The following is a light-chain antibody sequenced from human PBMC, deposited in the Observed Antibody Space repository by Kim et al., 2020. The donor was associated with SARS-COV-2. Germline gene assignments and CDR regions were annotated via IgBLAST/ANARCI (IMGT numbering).Light chain of an antibody. CDR3: QQYASSPPT. V-gene: IGKV3-20*01. Sequence: SPGARAALSCRTSQTVTSSYFAWYQQKPGQAPRLLIYGASSRATGIPDRFSGSGSGTDFTLTISRLEPEDFAVYYCQQYASSPPTFGQGTKVEIK. CDR2: GAS. J-gene: IGKJ1*01. CDR1: QTVTSSY.